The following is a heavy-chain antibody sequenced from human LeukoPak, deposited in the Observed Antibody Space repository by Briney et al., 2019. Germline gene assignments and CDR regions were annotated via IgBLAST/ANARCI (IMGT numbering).Heavy chain of an antibody. Sequence: GGSLRLSCAASGFTFSSYSMNWVRQAPGKGLEWVTSISSSSSYIYYADSVKGRFTISRDNAKNSLYLQMNSLRAEDTAVYYSARYVVVPAGNFDDWGQGTLVTVSS. V-gene: IGHV3-21*01. CDR1: GFTFSSYS. J-gene: IGHJ4*02. CDR3: ARYVVVPAGNFDD. D-gene: IGHD2-2*01. CDR2: ISSSSSYI.